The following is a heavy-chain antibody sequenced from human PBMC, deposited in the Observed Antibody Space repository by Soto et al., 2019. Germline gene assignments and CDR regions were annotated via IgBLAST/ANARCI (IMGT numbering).Heavy chain of an antibody. D-gene: IGHD6-6*01. CDR3: TKSSGGSSSVGMDY. Sequence: TGGSLRLSCSASGFTFRSYAMHWVRQAPGKGLEYVSAISGNGRSTYYADSVKGRFTISRDNSKNTLSLQMTALRVEDSSVYYCTKSSGGSSSVGMDYWGPGTLVTVSS. V-gene: IGHV3-64*04. CDR2: ISGNGRST. J-gene: IGHJ4*02. CDR1: GFTFRSYA.